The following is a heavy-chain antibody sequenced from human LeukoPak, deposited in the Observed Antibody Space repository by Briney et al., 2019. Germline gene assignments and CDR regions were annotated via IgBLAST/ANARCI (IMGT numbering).Heavy chain of an antibody. CDR1: GGSFSGYY. J-gene: IGHJ5*02. Sequence: PSETLSLTCAVYGGSFSGYYWSWIRQPPGKGLEWIGEINHSGSTNYNPSLKSRVTISVDTSKNQFSLKLSSVTAADTAVYYCARSIWFDPWGQGTLVTVFS. CDR3: ARSIWFDP. CDR2: INHSGST. V-gene: IGHV4-34*01.